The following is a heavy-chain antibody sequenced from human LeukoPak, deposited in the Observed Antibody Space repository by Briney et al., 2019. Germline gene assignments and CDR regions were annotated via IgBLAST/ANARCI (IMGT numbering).Heavy chain of an antibody. CDR1: GFTFSSYG. Sequence: PGGSLRLSCAASGFTFSSYGMHWVRQAPGKGLEWVAFIRYDGSNKYYADSVKGRFTISRDNSKNTLYLQMNSLSAEDTAVYYCARRPYGSGSYYDYWGQGTLVTVSS. V-gene: IGHV3-30*02. J-gene: IGHJ4*02. CDR2: IRYDGSNK. D-gene: IGHD3-10*01. CDR3: ARRPYGSGSYYDY.